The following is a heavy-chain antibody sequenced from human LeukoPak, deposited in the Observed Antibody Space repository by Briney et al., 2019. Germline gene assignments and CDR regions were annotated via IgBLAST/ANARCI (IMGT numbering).Heavy chain of an antibody. CDR3: ARDDNRYSYGLNWFDP. CDR1: GYTFTGYY. J-gene: IGHJ5*02. D-gene: IGHD5-18*01. V-gene: IGHV1-2*02. CDR2: INPNSGGT. Sequence: ASVKVSCKASGYTFTGYYMHWVRQAPGQGLEWMGWINPNSGGTNYAQKFQGRVTMTRDTSISTACMELSRLRSDDTAVYYCARDDNRYSYGLNWFDPWGQGTLVTVSS.